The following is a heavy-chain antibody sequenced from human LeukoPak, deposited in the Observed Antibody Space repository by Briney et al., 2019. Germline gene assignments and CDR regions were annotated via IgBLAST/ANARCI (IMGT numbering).Heavy chain of an antibody. CDR3: VRYVVYGSGIYYFDY. V-gene: IGHV4-4*02. CDR2: IDHSGTT. J-gene: IGHJ4*02. CDR1: GGSISISNW. Sequence: PSGTLSLTCAVSGGSISISNWWSWVRQPPGKGLEWIGEIDHSGTTNYNPSLKSRVTISVDKSKNQFSLKVSSVTAADTAVFYCVRYVVYGSGIYYFDYWGQGTLVTVSS. D-gene: IGHD3-10*01.